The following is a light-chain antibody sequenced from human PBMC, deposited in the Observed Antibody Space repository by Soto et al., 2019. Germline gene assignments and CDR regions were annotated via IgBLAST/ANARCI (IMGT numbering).Light chain of an antibody. CDR2: GPS. CDR3: HQYASSPQT. CDR1: QSVAKNY. Sequence: EIVLTPSPGTLSLSSGERATLSCRASQSVAKNYLAWYQQEPGQAPRLLIYGPSSRATGIPDRFSGSGSGTDFTLTISRLEPEDFAVYYCHQYASSPQTFGQGTKVEIK. J-gene: IGKJ1*01. V-gene: IGKV3-20*01.